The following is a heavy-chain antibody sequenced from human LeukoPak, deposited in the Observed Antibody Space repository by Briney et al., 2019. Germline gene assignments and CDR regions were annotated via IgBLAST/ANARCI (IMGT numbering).Heavy chain of an antibody. Sequence: GESLKISCKGSGYSLTSYWIGLVRQIPGKGLEWVGIIYPGDSDNRYSPSFQGQVTISAVKSISTAYLQWSRLKASDTAMYYCARHPGDGIAYCSGGSCYDKYYFDYWGQGTLVTVSS. J-gene: IGHJ4*02. D-gene: IGHD2-15*01. CDR1: GYSLTSYW. V-gene: IGHV5-51*01. CDR2: IYPGDSDN. CDR3: ARHPGDGIAYCSGGSCYDKYYFDY.